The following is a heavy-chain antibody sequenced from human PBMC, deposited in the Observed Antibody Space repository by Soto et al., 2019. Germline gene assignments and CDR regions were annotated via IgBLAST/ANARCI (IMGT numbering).Heavy chain of an antibody. V-gene: IGHV4-34*01. J-gene: IGHJ4*02. Sequence: QVQLQQWGAGLLKPSETLSLTCAVYGGSFSGYYWSWIRQPPGKGLEWIGEINHSGSTNYNPSLKSRVTISVDTSKNQFSLKLSSVTAADTAVYYCARGRARNTMIVVVKYYLDYWGQGTLVTVSS. D-gene: IGHD3-22*01. CDR2: INHSGST. CDR3: ARGRARNTMIVVVKYYLDY. CDR1: GGSFSGYY.